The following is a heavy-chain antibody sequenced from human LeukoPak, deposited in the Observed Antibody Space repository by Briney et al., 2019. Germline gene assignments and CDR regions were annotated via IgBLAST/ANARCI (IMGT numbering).Heavy chain of an antibody. Sequence: GGSLRLSCAASGFAFSSYSMNWVRQAPGKGLQWVSSISSSSSYIYYADSVKGRFTISRDNAKNSLYLQMNSLRAEDTAVYYCARADGSFTTPFDYWGQGTLVTVSS. CDR2: ISSSSSYI. CDR3: ARADGSFTTPFDY. V-gene: IGHV3-21*01. J-gene: IGHJ4*02. D-gene: IGHD6-13*01. CDR1: GFAFSSYS.